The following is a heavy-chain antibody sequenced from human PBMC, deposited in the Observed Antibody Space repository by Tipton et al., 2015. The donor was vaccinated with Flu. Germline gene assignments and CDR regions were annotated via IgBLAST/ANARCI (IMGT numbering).Heavy chain of an antibody. Sequence: QVQLVQSVAEVKKPGASVKVSCKASGYTFSSYDINWVRQATGHGLEWMGWMSPNSGHTGYAQKFQGRVSMTSDTSISTAYLELSSLRSDDTAVYFCARVPPRGDDFFWGQGTLVTVSS. CDR2: MSPNSGHT. D-gene: IGHD2-21*02. CDR3: ARVPPRGDDFF. J-gene: IGHJ4*02. V-gene: IGHV1-8*01. CDR1: GYTFSSYD.